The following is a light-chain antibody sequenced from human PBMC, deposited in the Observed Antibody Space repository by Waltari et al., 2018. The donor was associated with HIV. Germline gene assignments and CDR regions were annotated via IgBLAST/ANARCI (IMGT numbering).Light chain of an antibody. CDR2: DAS. J-gene: IGKJ1*01. V-gene: IGKV3-15*01. CDR1: YSVAGN. CDR3: QQYNHWPRT. Sequence: EIVMTQSPATLSVSLGEKATLSCKASYSVAGNLAWYHQKPGQAPRLLIHDASTRAAGIPARFSGSGSGTEFMLSISSLQSEDSAIYYCQQYNHWPRTFGQGTKVEIK.